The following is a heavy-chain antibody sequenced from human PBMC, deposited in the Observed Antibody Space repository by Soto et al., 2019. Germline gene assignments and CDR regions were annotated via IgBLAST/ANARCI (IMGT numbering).Heavy chain of an antibody. D-gene: IGHD3-22*01. CDR1: GGSFSGYY. V-gene: IGHV4-34*01. CDR2: INHSGST. Sequence: QVQLQQWGAGLLKPSETLSLTCAVYGGSFSGYYWSWIRQPPGKGLEWIGEINHSGSTNYNPSLKSRVTISVDTSKNQFSLKLRSVTAADTAVYYCARARSGYYYVPFDYWGQGTLVTVSS. CDR3: ARARSGYYYVPFDY. J-gene: IGHJ4*02.